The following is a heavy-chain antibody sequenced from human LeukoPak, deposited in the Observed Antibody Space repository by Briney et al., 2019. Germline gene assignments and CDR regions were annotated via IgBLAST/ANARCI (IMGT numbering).Heavy chain of an antibody. J-gene: IGHJ4*02. V-gene: IGHV3-23*01. CDR1: GFTFSSYA. D-gene: IGHD2-15*01. CDR2: LTDSGVST. Sequence: PGGSLRLSCAASGFTFSSYAMTWVRQAPGRGLEWVSALTDSGVSTYYADSVKGRFTLSGDNSKTTLYLQMNSLRAEDTAVYYCARDRAGFYSVDYWGQGTLVTVSS. CDR3: ARDRAGFYSVDY.